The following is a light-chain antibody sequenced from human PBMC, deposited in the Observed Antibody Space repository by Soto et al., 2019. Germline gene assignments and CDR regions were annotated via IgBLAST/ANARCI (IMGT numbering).Light chain of an antibody. CDR3: QQRRDWPPWT. V-gene: IGKV3-11*01. CDR1: VTIGNY. J-gene: IGKJ1*01. Sequence: EIVLTQSPGTLSLSPGERATLSCRASVTIGNYLAWYQQRPGQAPRLLIYDASNRATGIPARFSGSGSETDFTLTISSLEPEDFAVYYCQQRRDWPPWTFGQGTKVDIK. CDR2: DAS.